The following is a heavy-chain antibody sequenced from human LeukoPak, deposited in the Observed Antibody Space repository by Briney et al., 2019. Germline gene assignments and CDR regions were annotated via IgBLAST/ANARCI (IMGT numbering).Heavy chain of an antibody. CDR2: ISSSGSTI. Sequence: LEWVSYISSSGSTIYYADSVKGRFTISRDNAKNSLYLQMNSLRAEDTAVYYCARDELLYDYWGQGTLVTVSS. D-gene: IGHD3-10*01. J-gene: IGHJ4*02. CDR3: ARDELLYDY. V-gene: IGHV3-11*01.